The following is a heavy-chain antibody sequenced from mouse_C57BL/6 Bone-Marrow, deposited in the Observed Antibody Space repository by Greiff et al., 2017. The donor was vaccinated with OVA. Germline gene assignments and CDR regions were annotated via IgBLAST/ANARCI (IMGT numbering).Heavy chain of an antibody. V-gene: IGHV10-3*01. CDR2: IRRKSSNSAT. Sequence: EVQGVESGGGLVQPKGSLKLSCAASGFTFNTYAMHWVRQAPGQGLEWVARIRRKSSNSATYYADTVKDRFTISRDDSQSMLYLQMNSMITDDTSVYYCVKDLLPRRCAMDYWGQGTSVTVSS. J-gene: IGHJ4*01. CDR1: GFTFNTYA. D-gene: IGHD1-1*01. CDR3: VKDLLPRRCAMDY.